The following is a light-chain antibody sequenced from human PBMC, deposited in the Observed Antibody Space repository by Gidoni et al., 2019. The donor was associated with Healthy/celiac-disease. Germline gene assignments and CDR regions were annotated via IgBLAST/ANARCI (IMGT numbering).Light chain of an antibody. CDR1: QSLLHSNGYNY. V-gene: IGKV2-28*01. Sequence: DIVRTQSPLSLPVTPGEPASTSCRSSQSLLHSNGYNYLDWYLQKPGQSPQLLIYLGSNRASGVPDRFSGSGSDTDFTLKISRVEAEDVGVYYCMQALQTPPTFGQXTKLEIK. CDR2: LGS. CDR3: MQALQTPPT. J-gene: IGKJ2*01.